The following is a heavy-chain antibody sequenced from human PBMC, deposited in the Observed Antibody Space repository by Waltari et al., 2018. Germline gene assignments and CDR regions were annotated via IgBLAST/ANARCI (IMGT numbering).Heavy chain of an antibody. D-gene: IGHD2-15*01. V-gene: IGHV3-7*01. CDR1: GFTFSNYY. CDR2: ITGDGSAK. CDR3: VRDGLIHAADY. J-gene: IGHJ4*02. Sequence: EVQLVESGGNLVQPGGSLRRSCVASGFTFSNYYMMWVRQAPGKGLEWVANITGDGSAKNYMDSVRGRFTISRDNAKNSVYMQLNSLRDDDTAVYYCVRDGLIHAADYWGQGTLVSVSS.